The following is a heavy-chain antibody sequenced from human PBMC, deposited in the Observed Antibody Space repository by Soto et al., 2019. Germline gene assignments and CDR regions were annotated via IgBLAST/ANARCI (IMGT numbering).Heavy chain of an antibody. Sequence: SDTLSLTCTVSGRSISSYYWSWIRQPPGKGLEWIGYIYYSGSTNYNPSLKSRVTISVDTSKNQFSLKLSSVTAADTAVYYCARVWVAARDGDANWFDPLGQGNLLTVSS. CDR3: ARVWVAARDGDANWFDP. CDR2: IYYSGST. CDR1: GRSISSYY. V-gene: IGHV4-59*07. D-gene: IGHD6-6*01. J-gene: IGHJ5*02.